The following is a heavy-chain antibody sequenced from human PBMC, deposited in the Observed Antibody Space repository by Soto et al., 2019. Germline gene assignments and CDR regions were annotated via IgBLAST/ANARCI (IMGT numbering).Heavy chain of an antibody. CDR1: GGTFSSYA. D-gene: IGHD5-18*01. V-gene: IGHV1-69*13. J-gene: IGHJ4*02. CDR2: IIPIYGTA. Sequence: SSVKVSCKASGGTFSSYAISWVRQAPGQGLEWMGGIIPIYGTANYAQKFQGRGKITADEYTSTAYMELSSLRSEDTAVYYCARSDTAMDLDYFDYWGQGTLVTVSS. CDR3: ARSDTAMDLDYFDY.